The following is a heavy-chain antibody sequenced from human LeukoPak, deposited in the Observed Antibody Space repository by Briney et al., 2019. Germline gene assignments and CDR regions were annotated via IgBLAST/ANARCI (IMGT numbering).Heavy chain of an antibody. J-gene: IGHJ4*02. CDR2: LNPNSGGT. V-gene: IGHV1-2*02. Sequence: ASVKVSCKASGYTFTGYYMHWVRQAPGQGLEWMGWLNPNSGGTNYAQKFQGRVTMTRDTSISTAYMELSRPRSDDTAVYYCAKGGGYDPPRVDYWGQGTLVTVSS. CDR3: AKGGGYDPPRVDY. CDR1: GYTFTGYY. D-gene: IGHD5-12*01.